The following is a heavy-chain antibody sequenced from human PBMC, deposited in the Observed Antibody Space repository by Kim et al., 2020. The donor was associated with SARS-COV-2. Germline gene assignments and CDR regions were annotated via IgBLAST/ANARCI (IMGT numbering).Heavy chain of an antibody. CDR2: INHSGST. CDR3: ASLFFDY. Sequence: SETLSLTCAVYGGSFSGYYWSWIRQPPGKGLEWIGEINHSGSTNYNPSLKSRVTISVDTSKNQFSLKLSSVTAADTAVYYCASLFFDYWGQGTLVTVSS. CDR1: GGSFSGYY. J-gene: IGHJ4*02. V-gene: IGHV4-34*01.